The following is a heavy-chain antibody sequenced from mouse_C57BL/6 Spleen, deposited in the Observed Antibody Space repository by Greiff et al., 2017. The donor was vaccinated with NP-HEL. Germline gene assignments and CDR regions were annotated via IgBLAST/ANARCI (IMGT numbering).Heavy chain of an antibody. CDR2: ISSGGSYT. CDR1: GFTFSSYG. CDR3: ARLYSKSWFAY. D-gene: IGHD2-5*01. V-gene: IGHV5-6*01. J-gene: IGHJ3*01. Sequence: EVKLVESGGDLVKPGGSLKLSCAASGFTFSSYGMSWVRQTPDKRLEWVATISSGGSYTSYPDSVKGRFTISRDNAKNTLYLQMSSLKSEDTAMYYCARLYSKSWFAYWGQGTLVTVSA.